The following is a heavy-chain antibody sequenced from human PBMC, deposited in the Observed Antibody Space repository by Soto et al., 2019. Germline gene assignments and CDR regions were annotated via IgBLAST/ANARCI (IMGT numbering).Heavy chain of an antibody. CDR2: MSYSGNT. D-gene: IGHD2-15*01. CDR1: GGSISTYY. Sequence: SETLSLTCTVSGGSISTYYWSWIRQPPGKGLEWIGYMSYSGNTNYNPSLMSRVTISEDTSQNQFSLKLSSVTAADTAVYFCASRVGIDAFDIWGQGTMVTVSS. V-gene: IGHV4-59*08. J-gene: IGHJ3*02. CDR3: ASRVGIDAFDI.